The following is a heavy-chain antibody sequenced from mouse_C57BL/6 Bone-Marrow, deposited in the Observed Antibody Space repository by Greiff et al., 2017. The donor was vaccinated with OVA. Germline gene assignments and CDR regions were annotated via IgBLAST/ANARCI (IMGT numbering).Heavy chain of an antibody. CDR1: GYTFTSYW. Sequence: VQLQQPGAELVKPGASVKLSCKASGYTFTSYWMQWVKQRPGQGLEWIGEIDPSDSYTNYNQKFKGKATLTVDTSSSTAYMQLSSLTSEDSAVYYCARSGSSYCWYFDVWGTGTTVTVSS. CDR3: ARSGSSYCWYFDV. J-gene: IGHJ1*03. CDR2: IDPSDSYT. D-gene: IGHD1-1*01. V-gene: IGHV1-50*01.